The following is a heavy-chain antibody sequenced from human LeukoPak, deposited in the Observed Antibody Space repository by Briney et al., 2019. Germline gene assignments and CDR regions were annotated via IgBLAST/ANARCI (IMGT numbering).Heavy chain of an antibody. J-gene: IGHJ2*01. CDR1: GGTFSSYA. Sequence: ASVKVSCKASGGTFSSYAISWVRQAPGQGLEWMGRIIPIFGTANYAQKFQGRVTITTDESTSTAYMELSSLRSEDTAVYYCAIGIADGATVANTPYWYFDLWGRGTLVTVSS. D-gene: IGHD4-11*01. CDR3: AIGIADGATVANTPYWYFDL. V-gene: IGHV1-69*05. CDR2: IIPIFGTA.